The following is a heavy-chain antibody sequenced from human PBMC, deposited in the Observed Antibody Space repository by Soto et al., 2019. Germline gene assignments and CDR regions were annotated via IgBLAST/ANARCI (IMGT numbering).Heavy chain of an antibody. CDR1: GFTFSSYA. V-gene: IGHV3-23*01. Sequence: PGGSLRLSCAASGFTFSSYAMSWVRQAPGKGLEWVSAISGSGGSTYYADSVKGRFTISRDNSKNTLYLQMNSLRAEDTAVYFFANPRHRRIVVVPAAYDYWGQGTLVTVSS. CDR3: ANPRHRRIVVVPAAYDY. CDR2: ISGSGGST. J-gene: IGHJ4*02. D-gene: IGHD2-2*01.